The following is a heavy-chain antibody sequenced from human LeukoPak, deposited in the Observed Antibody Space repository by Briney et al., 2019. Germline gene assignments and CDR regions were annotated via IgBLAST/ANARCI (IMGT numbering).Heavy chain of an antibody. J-gene: IGHJ4*02. Sequence: ASVKVSCKASGYTFTSYGISWVRQAPGQGLEWMGWISAYNGNTNYAQKFQGRVTMTTDTSTSTVYMVPGSLRSDDTAVYYCAREGRCTNGVCYPDYWAREPWSPSPQ. CDR1: GYTFTSYG. V-gene: IGHV1-18*01. CDR3: AREGRCTNGVCYPDY. CDR2: ISAYNGNT. D-gene: IGHD2-8*01.